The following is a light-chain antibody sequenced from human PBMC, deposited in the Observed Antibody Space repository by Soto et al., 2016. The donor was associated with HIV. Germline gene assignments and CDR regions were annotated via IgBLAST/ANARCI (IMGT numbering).Light chain of an antibody. Sequence: DIQMTQSPSTLSASVGDRVTITCRASQSISSWLAWYQQKPGEAPKLLIYKASSLESGVPSRFSGSGSGTEFTLTISSLQPDDFATYYCQQYNSESQTFGQGTKVEIK. CDR2: KAS. CDR1: QSISSW. J-gene: IGKJ1*01. V-gene: IGKV1-5*03. CDR3: QQYNSESQT.